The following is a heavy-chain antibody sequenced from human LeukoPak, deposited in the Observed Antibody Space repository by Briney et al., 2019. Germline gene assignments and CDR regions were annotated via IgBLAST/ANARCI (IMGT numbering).Heavy chain of an antibody. D-gene: IGHD3-10*01. J-gene: IGHJ5*02. Sequence: PGGSLRLSCAAPGFTFSSYWMHWVRQAPGKGLVWVSAISGSGGSTYYADSVKGRFTISRDNSKNTLYLQMNSLRAEDTAVYYCAKFGGVLWFGEFSSWFDPWGQGTLVTVSS. V-gene: IGHV3-23*01. CDR2: ISGSGGST. CDR1: GFTFSSYW. CDR3: AKFGGVLWFGEFSSWFDP.